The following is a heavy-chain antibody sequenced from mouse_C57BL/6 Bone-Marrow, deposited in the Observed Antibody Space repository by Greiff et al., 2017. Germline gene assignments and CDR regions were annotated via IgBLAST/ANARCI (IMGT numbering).Heavy chain of an antibody. J-gene: IGHJ2*01. CDR2: ISNLAYSI. V-gene: IGHV5-15*04. CDR1: GFTFSDYG. CDR3: ARRGDYGYDFDH. D-gene: IGHD2-2*01. Sequence: EVKLVESGGGLVQPGGSLKLSCAASGFTFSDYGMAWVRQAPRKGPEWVAFISNLAYSIYYADTVTGRFTISRENAKNTLYLEMSSLRSEDTAMYYCARRGDYGYDFDHWGQGTTLTVSS.